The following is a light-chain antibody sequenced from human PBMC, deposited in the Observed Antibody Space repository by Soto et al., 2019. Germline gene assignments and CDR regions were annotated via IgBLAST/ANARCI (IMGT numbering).Light chain of an antibody. Sequence: QSVLTQPASVSGSPGQSITISCTGTSSDVGGYNYVSWYQQHPGKAPKLMIYEVSNRPSGVSNRFSGSKSGNTVSLTISGLQAEDEADYYCSSYTSSSLPVFGGGTKLTVL. CDR1: SSDVGGYNY. CDR2: EVS. J-gene: IGLJ2*01. CDR3: SSYTSSSLPV. V-gene: IGLV2-14*01.